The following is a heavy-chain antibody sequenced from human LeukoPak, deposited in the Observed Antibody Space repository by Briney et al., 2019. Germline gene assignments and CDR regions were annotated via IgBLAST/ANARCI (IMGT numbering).Heavy chain of an antibody. CDR3: AKDPSNDSSGSVIDY. V-gene: IGHV3-23*01. Sequence: QTGGSLRLSCAASGFTFSSYAMSWVRQAPGKGLEWVSAISGSGGSTYYADSVKGRFTISRDNSKNTLYLQMNGLRAEDTAVYHCAKDPSNDSSGSVIDYWGQGTLVTVSS. CDR1: GFTFSSYA. D-gene: IGHD3-22*01. CDR2: ISGSGGST. J-gene: IGHJ4*02.